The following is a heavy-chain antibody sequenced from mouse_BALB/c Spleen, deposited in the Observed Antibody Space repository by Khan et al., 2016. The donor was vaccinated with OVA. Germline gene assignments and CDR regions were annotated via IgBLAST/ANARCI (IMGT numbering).Heavy chain of an antibody. V-gene: IGHV1S137*01. CDR2: VNTYYGDA. Sequence: QVQLQQSGAELVRPGVSVKISCKGSGYTFTDFTMHWVKQSHAKSLEWIGVVNTYYGDATYNQKFKGKATMTVDKSSTTAYMELARLTSADSAIYCWARGGGGDRFAYWGQGTLVTVSA. J-gene: IGHJ3*01. CDR3: ARGGGGDRFAY. CDR1: GYTFTDFT.